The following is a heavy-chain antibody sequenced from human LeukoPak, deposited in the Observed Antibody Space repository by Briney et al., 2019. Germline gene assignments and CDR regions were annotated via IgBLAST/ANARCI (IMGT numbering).Heavy chain of an antibody. CDR2: INPNSGGT. CDR1: GYTFTGYY. CDR3: ARAGRLRLGELSPGDY. J-gene: IGHJ4*02. V-gene: IGHV1-2*06. D-gene: IGHD3-16*02. Sequence: ASVKVSCKASGYTFTGYYMHWVRQAPGQGLEWMGRINPNSGGTNYAQKFQGRVTMTRDTSISTAYMELSRLRSDDTAVYCCARAGRLRLGELSPGDYWGQGTLVTVSS.